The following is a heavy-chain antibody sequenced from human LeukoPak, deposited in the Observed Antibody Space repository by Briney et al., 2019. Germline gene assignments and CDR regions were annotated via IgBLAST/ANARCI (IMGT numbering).Heavy chain of an antibody. CDR1: GLTFSHYS. D-gene: IGHD5-24*01. J-gene: IGHJ4*02. CDR2: IGISSGNT. CDR3: ARDYNHAFDN. Sequence: PGGSLRLSCVASGLTFSHYSMNWVRQAPGKGLEWISYIGISSGNTKYADSVKGRFTIFGDSAKKSLYLQMTRLRVEDTAVYYCARDYNHAFDNWGQGTLVTVSS. V-gene: IGHV3-48*04.